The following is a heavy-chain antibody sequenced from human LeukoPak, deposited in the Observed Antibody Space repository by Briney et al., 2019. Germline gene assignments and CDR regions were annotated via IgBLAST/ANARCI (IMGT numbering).Heavy chain of an antibody. Sequence: ASVKVSCKVSGYTLTELSMHWVRQAPGKGLEWMGGFDPEDGETIYAQKFQGRVTMTEDTSTDTAYMELSSLRSEDTAEYYCATDRLNYYDSSGYYFDYWGQGTLVTVSS. CDR3: ATDRLNYYDSSGYYFDY. D-gene: IGHD3-22*01. J-gene: IGHJ4*02. V-gene: IGHV1-24*01. CDR1: GYTLTELS. CDR2: FDPEDGET.